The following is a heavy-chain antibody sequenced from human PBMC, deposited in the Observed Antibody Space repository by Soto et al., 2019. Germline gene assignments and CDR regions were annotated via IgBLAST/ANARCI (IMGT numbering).Heavy chain of an antibody. Sequence: QVQLQQWGAGLLKPSETLSLTCAVYGGSFSGYYWSWIRQPPGKGLEWIGEINHSGSTNYNPSLKSRVTISVDTSKNQFSLKLSSVTAADTAVYYCARAPTGTLDTNFDYWGQGTLVTVSS. CDR2: INHSGST. D-gene: IGHD1-1*01. J-gene: IGHJ4*02. CDR1: GGSFSGYY. CDR3: ARAPTGTLDTNFDY. V-gene: IGHV4-34*01.